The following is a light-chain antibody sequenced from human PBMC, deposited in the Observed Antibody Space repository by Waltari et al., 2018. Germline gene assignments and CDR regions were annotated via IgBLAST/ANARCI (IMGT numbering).Light chain of an antibody. CDR1: RSDVGNYKR. J-gene: IGLJ2*01. V-gene: IGLV2-23*02. CDR2: SVS. CDR3: TSYAGSSKGV. Sequence: QSPLSQPAPVSGSSGQSITSRCSRTRSDVGNYKRVSWYQQHPGKAPKPMIYSVSKRPSGVSDRFSGSKSGDIASLTISGRQPEDEAEYFCTSYAGSSKGVFGGGTKVTVL.